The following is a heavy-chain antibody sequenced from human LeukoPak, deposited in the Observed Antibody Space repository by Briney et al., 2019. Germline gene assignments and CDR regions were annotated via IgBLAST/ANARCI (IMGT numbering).Heavy chain of an antibody. CDR1: RFIFSGYS. D-gene: IGHD6-13*01. Sequence: GGSLRLSCADSRFIFSGYSMNWVRQAPGKGLEWVSCISESSSHTYCAASVKGRFTISRDNAKNSLYLQMNSLRAEDTAVYYCARDGDSSSWWSWGQGTLVTVSS. V-gene: IGHV3-21*06. CDR3: ARDGDSSSWWS. CDR2: ISESSSHT. J-gene: IGHJ4*02.